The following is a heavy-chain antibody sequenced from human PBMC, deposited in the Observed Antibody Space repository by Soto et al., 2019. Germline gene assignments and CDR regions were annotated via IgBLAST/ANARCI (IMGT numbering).Heavy chain of an antibody. Sequence: QITLKESGPTLVKPTQTLTLTCTFSGFSLSTSGVGVGWIRQPPGKALEWLALIYWNDDKRYSPSLKSRLTTTKDPSKTQVVLTLPTMAPVAPPTISWPHSVRSVRSGRFPWSAPGGQETLLTSPQ. D-gene: IGHD3-10*01. V-gene: IGHV2-5*01. CDR1: GFSLSTSGVG. CDR3: PHSVRSVRSGRFPWSAP. CDR2: IYWNDDK. J-gene: IGHJ5*02.